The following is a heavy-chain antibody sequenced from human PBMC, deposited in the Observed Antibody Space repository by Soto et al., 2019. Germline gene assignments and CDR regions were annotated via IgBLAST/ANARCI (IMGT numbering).Heavy chain of an antibody. V-gene: IGHV1-3*05. CDR3: ARAAGTN. Sequence: QVQLVQSGAEEKKPGASVKVSCKASGYTFSSYAIHWVRQAPGQGLEWMGWINAGNGNTKFSQKFQGRVTITRDTSATTAYMELNSLRSEDTASYYCARAAGTNWGQGTLVTVSS. CDR2: INAGNGNT. CDR1: GYTFSSYA. D-gene: IGHD2-8*01. J-gene: IGHJ4*02.